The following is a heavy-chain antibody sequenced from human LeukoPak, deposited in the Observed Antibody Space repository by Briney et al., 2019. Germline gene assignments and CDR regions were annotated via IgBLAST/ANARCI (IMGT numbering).Heavy chain of an antibody. D-gene: IGHD2-15*01. CDR1: GFTFSTYG. Sequence: GGSLRLSCAASGFTFSTYGMHWVRQAPGKGLEWVAVISYDGNTKYYADSVKGRFTISRDNSKNTLYLQMSSLRAEDTAVYYCAKDLLSVGAAYFDYWGQGTLVTVSS. CDR3: AKDLLSVGAAYFDY. J-gene: IGHJ4*02. CDR2: ISYDGNTK. V-gene: IGHV3-30*18.